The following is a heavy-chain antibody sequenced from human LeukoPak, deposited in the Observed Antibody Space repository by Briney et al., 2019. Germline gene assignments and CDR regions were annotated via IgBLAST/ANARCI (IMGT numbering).Heavy chain of an antibody. CDR2: IYHSGST. D-gene: IGHD5-24*01. CDR1: GGSISSGGYS. J-gene: IGHJ5*02. CDR3: AREGRDGYNRGWFDP. Sequence: SETLSLTCAVSGGSISSGGYSWSWIRQPPGKGLEWIGYIYHSGSTYYNPSLKSRVTISVDTSKNQFSLKLSSVTAADTAVYYCAREGRDGYNRGWFDPWGQGTLVTVSS. V-gene: IGHV4-30-2*01.